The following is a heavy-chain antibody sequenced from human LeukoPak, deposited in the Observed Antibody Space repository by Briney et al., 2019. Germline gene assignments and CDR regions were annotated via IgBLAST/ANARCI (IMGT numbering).Heavy chain of an antibody. Sequence: PGGSLRLSCAASGFTFSDYYMSWIRQASGKGLEWLSYISSSGSTIYYADSVKGRFTISRDNSKNTLYLQINSLRAEDTAVYYCAKDSAGATPFDYWGQGTLVTVSS. CDR2: ISSSGSTI. J-gene: IGHJ4*02. V-gene: IGHV3-11*04. CDR1: GFTFSDYY. D-gene: IGHD1-26*01. CDR3: AKDSAGATPFDY.